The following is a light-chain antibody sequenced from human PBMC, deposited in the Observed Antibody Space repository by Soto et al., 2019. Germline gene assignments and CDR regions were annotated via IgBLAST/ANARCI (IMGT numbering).Light chain of an antibody. J-gene: IGKJ3*01. CDR1: QSVSSSY. Sequence: EIGLTQSPGTLSLSPGERATLSCRASQSVSSSYLAWYQQKPGQAPRLLIYGASSRATGIPDRFSGSGSGTDFTLTISRLEPEDFAEYYCQQYGSSFTFGPGTKVDIK. CDR2: GAS. V-gene: IGKV3-20*01. CDR3: QQYGSSFT.